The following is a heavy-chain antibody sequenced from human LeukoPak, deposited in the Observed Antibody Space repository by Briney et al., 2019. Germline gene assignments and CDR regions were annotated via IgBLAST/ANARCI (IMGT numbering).Heavy chain of an antibody. V-gene: IGHV4-59*01. D-gene: IGHD3-3*01. CDR1: GGSISSYY. J-gene: IGHJ3*02. CDR2: IYYSGST. CDR3: ARESVITIFGVDSAFDI. Sequence: PSETLSLTCTVSGGSISSYYWSWIRQPPGKGLEWIGYIYYSGSTNYNPSLKSRVTISVDTSKNQFSLKLSSVTAADTAVYYCARESVITIFGVDSAFDIWGQGTMVTVSS.